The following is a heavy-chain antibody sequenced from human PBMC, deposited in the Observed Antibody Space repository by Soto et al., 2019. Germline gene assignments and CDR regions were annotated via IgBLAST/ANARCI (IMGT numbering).Heavy chain of an antibody. D-gene: IGHD3-22*01. CDR3: SRERGDYYDSSGYQPYLDY. CDR1: GGSLSSCE. CDR2: IDYSWST. V-gene: IGHV4-59*01. J-gene: IGHJ4*02. Sequence: XTLSLTCTLSGGSLSSCEWSWIRQHPAKGLELIGYIDYSWSTNYNPSLKSRVTISVDTSKNQYPMKLISVTAADKAVYYCSRERGDYYDSSGYQPYLDYWGQGTLDTVS.